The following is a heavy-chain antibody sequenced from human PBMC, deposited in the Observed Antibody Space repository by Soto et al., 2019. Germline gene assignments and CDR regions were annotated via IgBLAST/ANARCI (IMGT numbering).Heavy chain of an antibody. Sequence: GGSLRLSCAASGFTFSSYSMNCVRQAPGKGLEWVSSISSSSSYIYYADSVNGRFTISRDNAKNSLYLQMNSLRAEDTAVYYCARLNYYDSSGHRGWFDPWGQGTLVTVSS. CDR1: GFTFSSYS. D-gene: IGHD3-22*01. J-gene: IGHJ5*02. CDR2: ISSSSSYI. V-gene: IGHV3-21*01. CDR3: ARLNYYDSSGHRGWFDP.